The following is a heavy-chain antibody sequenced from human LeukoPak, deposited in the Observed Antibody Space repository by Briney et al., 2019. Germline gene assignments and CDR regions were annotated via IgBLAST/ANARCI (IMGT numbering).Heavy chain of an antibody. CDR3: AKALVIGYDSSGSVAFDI. J-gene: IGHJ3*02. CDR2: ISYDGSNK. Sequence: GGPLRLSCAASGFTFSSYGMHWVRQAPGKGLEWVAVISYDGSNKYYADSVKGRFTISRDNSKNTLYLQMNSLRAEDTAVYYCAKALVIGYDSSGSVAFDIWGQGTMVTVSS. D-gene: IGHD3-22*01. CDR1: GFTFSSYG. V-gene: IGHV3-30*18.